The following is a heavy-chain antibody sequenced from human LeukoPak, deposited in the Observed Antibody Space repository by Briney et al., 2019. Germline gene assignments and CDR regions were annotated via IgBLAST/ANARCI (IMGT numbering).Heavy chain of an antibody. V-gene: IGHV4-59*01. CDR1: GGSISSYY. Sequence: PSETLSLTCTVSGGSISSYYWSWIRQPPGKGLEWIGYIYYSGSTNYNPSLKSRVTISVDTSKNQFSLKLSSVTAADTAVYYCARDGPRDGYNWGISYYWGQGTLVTVSS. CDR2: IYYSGST. D-gene: IGHD5-24*01. J-gene: IGHJ4*02. CDR3: ARDGPRDGYNWGISYY.